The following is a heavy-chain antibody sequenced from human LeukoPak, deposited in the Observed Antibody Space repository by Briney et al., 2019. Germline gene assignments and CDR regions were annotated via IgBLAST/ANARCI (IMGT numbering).Heavy chain of an antibody. CDR1: GVSFSGNY. V-gene: IGHV4-34*01. Sequence: PSETLSLTCGVRGVSFSGNYWSWIRQPPGRGLEWLGEIYQTKYTTYNPSLKSRVTISADTSVNQLSLTVTSVTAADTAIYYCARIRCSPGDDSCYNYWGRGTLVTVSS. D-gene: IGHD2-21*01. CDR2: IYQTKYT. J-gene: IGHJ4*02. CDR3: ARIRCSPGDDSCYNY.